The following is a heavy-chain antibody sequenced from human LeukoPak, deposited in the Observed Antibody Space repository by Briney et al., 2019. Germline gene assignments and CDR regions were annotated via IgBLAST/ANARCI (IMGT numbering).Heavy chain of an antibody. J-gene: IGHJ3*02. V-gene: IGHV1-2*02. Sequence: ASVKVSCKASGYSFSGYYIHWVRQAPGQGLEWMGWINPNSGATNYAQKFQGTVTMTRDTSTSTAYMELSRLRSDDTAVYYCARWGDDYGDQSRAFDIWGQGTMVTVSS. D-gene: IGHD4-17*01. CDR1: GYSFSGYY. CDR3: ARWGDDYGDQSRAFDI. CDR2: INPNSGAT.